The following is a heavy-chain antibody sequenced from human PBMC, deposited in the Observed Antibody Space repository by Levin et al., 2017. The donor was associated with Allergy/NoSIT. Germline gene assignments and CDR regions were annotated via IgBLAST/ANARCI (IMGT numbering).Heavy chain of an antibody. CDR3: ARGGTKYDYCPMDV. J-gene: IGHJ6*03. CDR1: GYTFTSYD. V-gene: IGHV1-8*01. CDR2: MYPNSGNT. Sequence: ASVKVSCKASGYTFTSYDINWVRQATGQGLEWVGWMYPNSGNTAYAQKFQGRVTMTSNTSISTAYMELSSLRSEDTAVYYCARGGTKYDYCPMDVWGEGTTVSVSS. D-gene: IGHD1-1*01.